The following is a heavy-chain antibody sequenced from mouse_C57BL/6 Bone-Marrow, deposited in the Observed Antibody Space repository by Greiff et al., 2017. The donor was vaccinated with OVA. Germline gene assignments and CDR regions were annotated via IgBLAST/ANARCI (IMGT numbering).Heavy chain of an antibody. CDR2: IDPEDGET. V-gene: IGHV14-2*01. CDR1: GFNIKDYY. J-gene: IGHJ2*01. Sequence: EVKLQESGAELVKPGASVKLSCTASGFNIKDYYMHWVKQRTVQGLEWIGRIDPEDGETKYDPKFQGKATITADTSSNTAYLQLSSLTSEDTAVYYCARDGYYVDYWGRGTALTVSS. D-gene: IGHD2-3*01. CDR3: ARDGYYVDY.